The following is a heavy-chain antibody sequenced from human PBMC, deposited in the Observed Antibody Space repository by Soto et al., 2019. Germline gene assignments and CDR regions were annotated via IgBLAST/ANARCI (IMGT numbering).Heavy chain of an antibody. CDR1: DYTFTSYG. D-gene: IGHD6-13*01. Sequence: GXSVKVSLRASDYTFTSYGIIWVRQAPGQGLEWIGWISVYNGNTNYAQKFRGRATMTTDISTTTAYMEMRSLRSDDTAVYYCARSGSSWNLREFDYWGQGTLVTVSS. J-gene: IGHJ4*02. CDR2: ISVYNGNT. CDR3: ARSGSSWNLREFDY. V-gene: IGHV1-18*01.